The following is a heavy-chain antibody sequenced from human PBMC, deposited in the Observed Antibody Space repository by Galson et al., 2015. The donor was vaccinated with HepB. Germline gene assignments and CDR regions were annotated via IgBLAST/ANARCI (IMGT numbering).Heavy chain of an antibody. CDR2: ISGSGGST. J-gene: IGHJ4*02. D-gene: IGHD3-10*01. V-gene: IGHV3-23*01. Sequence: SLRLSCAASGITFSSYAMSWVRQAPGKGLEWVSAISGSGGSTYYAGSVKGRFTISRDNSKNTLYLQMNSLRAEDTAVYYCARAGYYGSGRGVDYWGQGTLVTVSS. CDR1: GITFSSYA. CDR3: ARAGYYGSGRGVDY.